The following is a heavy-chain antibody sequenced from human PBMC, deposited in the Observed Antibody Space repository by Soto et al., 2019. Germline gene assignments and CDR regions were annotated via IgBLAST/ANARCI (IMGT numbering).Heavy chain of an antibody. CDR3: AKEGRVSGYSSSSPKYYYGMDV. CDR1: GFTFISYA. CDR2: ISGSGGST. D-gene: IGHD6-6*01. Sequence: PWGSLRLSCAASGFTFISYAIILFRHSPCKWLEWVSAISGSGGSTYYADSVKGRFTISRDNSKNTLYLQMNSLRAEDTAVYYCAKEGRVSGYSSSSPKYYYGMDVWGQGTTVTVS. J-gene: IGHJ6*02. V-gene: IGHV3-23*01.